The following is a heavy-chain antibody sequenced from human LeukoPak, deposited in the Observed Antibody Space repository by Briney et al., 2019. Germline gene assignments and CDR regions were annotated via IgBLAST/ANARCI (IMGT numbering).Heavy chain of an antibody. CDR3: ARATGHGGYDWAFDY. CDR2: IGTAGDA. J-gene: IGHJ4*02. CDR1: GFTFSSYD. V-gene: IGHV3-13*04. Sequence: GGSLGLSCAASGFTFSSYDMHWVRQATGKGLEWVSAIGTAGDAYYPGSVKGRFTISRENAKNSLYLQMNSLRAGDTAVYYCARATGHGGYDWAFDYWGQGTLVTVSS. D-gene: IGHD5-12*01.